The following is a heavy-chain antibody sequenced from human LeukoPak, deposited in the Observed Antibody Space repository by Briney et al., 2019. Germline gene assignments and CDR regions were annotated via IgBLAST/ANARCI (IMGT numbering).Heavy chain of an antibody. J-gene: IGHJ4*02. CDR2: IYTSGNI. CDR1: GDSVSSDNYY. Sequence: SETLSLTCTVSGDSVSSDNYYWSRIRQPAGKGLEWIGRIYTSGNINYNPSLKGRVTISVDTSKNQFSLKLSSVTAADTAVYYCASVGIAARLDYWGQGTLVTVSS. V-gene: IGHV4-61*02. CDR3: ASVGIAARLDY. D-gene: IGHD6-6*01.